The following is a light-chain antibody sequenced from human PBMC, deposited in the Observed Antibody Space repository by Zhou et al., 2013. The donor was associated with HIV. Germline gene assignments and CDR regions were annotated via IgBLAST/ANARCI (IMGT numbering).Light chain of an antibody. CDR2: ATS. J-gene: IGKJ1*01. Sequence: DIQMTQSPSSLSASVGDRVTITCRASQRISTHLNWYQQKPGNAPKILIWATSTLHSGVPSRFSGSGSGTEFTLTISSLQPDDFATYYCQQYDSYSSFGQGTKVEIK. CDR1: QRISTH. CDR3: QQYDSYSS. V-gene: IGKV1-39*01.